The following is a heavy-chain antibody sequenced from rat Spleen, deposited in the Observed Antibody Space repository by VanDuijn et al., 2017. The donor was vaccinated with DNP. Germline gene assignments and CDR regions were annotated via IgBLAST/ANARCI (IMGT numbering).Heavy chain of an antibody. Sequence: EVQLVESGGGVAQPGNSLKLSCAASGLTFSNADMAWVRQAPTRGLEWVATIIYDGSRTYYRDSVKGRFTISRDNAKNTQYLQMDSLRSEDTATYYCATHQTIAAISIWFAYWGQGVMVTVSS. CDR3: ATHQTIAAISIWFAY. CDR1: GLTFSNAD. D-gene: IGHD1-2*01. V-gene: IGHV5S10*01. CDR2: IIYDGSRT. J-gene: IGHJ2*01.